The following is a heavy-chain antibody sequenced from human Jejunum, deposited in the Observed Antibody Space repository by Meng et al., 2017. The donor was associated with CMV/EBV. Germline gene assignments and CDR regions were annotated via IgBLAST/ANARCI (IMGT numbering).Heavy chain of an antibody. CDR2: IYYSGST. V-gene: IGHV4-39*07. J-gene: IGHJ4*02. CDR3: ARDDPLGYCSGGSCYLDY. Sequence: SSSYYWGWLRQPPGKGLEWIGSIYYSGSTYYNPSLKSRVTISVDTSKNQFSLKLSSVTAADTAVYYCARDDPLGYCSGGSCYLDYWGQGTLVTVSS. D-gene: IGHD2-15*01. CDR1: SSSYY.